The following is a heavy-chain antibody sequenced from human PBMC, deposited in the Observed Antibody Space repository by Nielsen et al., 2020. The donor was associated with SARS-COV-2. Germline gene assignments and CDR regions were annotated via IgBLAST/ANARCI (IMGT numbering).Heavy chain of an antibody. CDR2: ISYDGTSE. J-gene: IGHJ6*02. CDR3: ARGGGGMDV. V-gene: IGHV3-30*03. Sequence: GESLKISCAASGFSFSTFSNYGMHWVRQAPGKGLEWVAIISYDGTSEYTADSVKGRLTISRDNSKNTLYLQMNSLRAEDTAVYYCARGGGGMDVWGQGTTVTVSS. CDR1: GFSFSTFSNYG. D-gene: IGHD3-16*01.